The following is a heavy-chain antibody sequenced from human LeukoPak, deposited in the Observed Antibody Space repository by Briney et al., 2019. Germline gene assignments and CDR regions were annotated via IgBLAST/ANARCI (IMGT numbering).Heavy chain of an antibody. V-gene: IGHV3-23*01. Sequence: GGSLRLSCAASGFTFSSYAMSWVRQAPGKGLEWVSAISGSGGSTYYADSVRGRFTISRYNSKNTLYLQMNSLRAEDTAVYYCAKGPRTYRWGYFDYWGQGTLVTVSS. D-gene: IGHD3-16*01. CDR3: AKGPRTYRWGYFDY. CDR2: ISGSGGST. CDR1: GFTFSSYA. J-gene: IGHJ4*02.